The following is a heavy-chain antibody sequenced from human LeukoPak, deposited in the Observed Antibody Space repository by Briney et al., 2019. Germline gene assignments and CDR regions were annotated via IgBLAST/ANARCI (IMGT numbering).Heavy chain of an antibody. Sequence: PSETLSLTCTVSGYSISSGYYCGWIRQPPGKGLEWIGSIYHSGSTYYNPSLKSRVTISIDTSKNQFSLKLSSVTAADTAVYYCARSAVRGWFDPWGQGTLVTVSS. V-gene: IGHV4-38-2*02. J-gene: IGHJ5*02. CDR3: ARSAVRGWFDP. CDR1: GYSISSGYY. CDR2: IYHSGST.